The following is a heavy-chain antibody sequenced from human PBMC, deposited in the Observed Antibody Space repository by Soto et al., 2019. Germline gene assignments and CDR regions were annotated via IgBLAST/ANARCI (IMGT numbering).Heavy chain of an antibody. Sequence: SETLSLTCTVSGGSVSSGSYYWSWIRQPPGKGLEWIGYIYYSGSTNYNPSLKSRVTISVDTSKNQFSLKLSSVTAADTAVYYCARGFLPDIVVVPAAHNWFDPWGQVTLVTVSS. CDR3: ARGFLPDIVVVPAAHNWFDP. J-gene: IGHJ5*02. CDR1: GGSVSSGSYY. V-gene: IGHV4-61*01. CDR2: IYYSGST. D-gene: IGHD2-2*01.